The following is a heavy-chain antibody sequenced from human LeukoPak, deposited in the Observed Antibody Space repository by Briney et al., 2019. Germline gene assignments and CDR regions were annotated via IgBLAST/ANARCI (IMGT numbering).Heavy chain of an antibody. J-gene: IGHJ4*02. D-gene: IGHD4-17*01. Sequence: PGGSLRLSCAASGFTFNNYAMSWVRQAPGKGLEWVSTISNSGETTYYADSVTGRFTISRDNSKNTLYLQLNSLRAEDTAVYYCVKQDGDWHWGQGTLVTVSS. CDR2: ISNSGETT. CDR3: VKQDGDWH. CDR1: GFTFNNYA. V-gene: IGHV3-23*01.